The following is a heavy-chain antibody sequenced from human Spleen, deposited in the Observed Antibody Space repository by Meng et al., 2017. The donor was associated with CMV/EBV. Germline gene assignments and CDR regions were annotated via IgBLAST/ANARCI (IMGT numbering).Heavy chain of an antibody. V-gene: IGHV3-23*03. Sequence: GFTFSSYAMGWVRQAPGKGLEWVSVIYSGGSSTYYADSVKGRFTISRDNSKNTLYLQMNSLRAEDTAVYYCAKGGTIFGVVTYYFDYWGQGTLVTVSS. CDR1: GFTFSSYA. D-gene: IGHD3-3*01. CDR3: AKGGTIFGVVTYYFDY. J-gene: IGHJ4*02. CDR2: IYSGGSST.